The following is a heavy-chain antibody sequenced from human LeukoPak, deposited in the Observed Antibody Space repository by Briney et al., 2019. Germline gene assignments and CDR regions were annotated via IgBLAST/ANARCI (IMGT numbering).Heavy chain of an antibody. CDR3: ARDAPTSRMLPYY. Sequence: SETLSLTCTVSGGSLSSYYWSWIRQSPGKGLEWIGYIYYSGSTNYNPSLKSRVTISVDTSKNQFSLTLSSVSAADTAVYYCARDAPTSRMLPYYWGQGTLVTVSS. CDR2: IYYSGST. V-gene: IGHV4-59*01. J-gene: IGHJ4*02. CDR1: GGSLSSYY. D-gene: IGHD2-8*01.